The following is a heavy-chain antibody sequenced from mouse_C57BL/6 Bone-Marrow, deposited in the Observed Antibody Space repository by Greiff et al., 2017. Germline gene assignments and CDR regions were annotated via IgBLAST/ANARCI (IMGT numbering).Heavy chain of an antibody. Sequence: VQLKQSGAELVRPGASVKLSCTASGFNIKDDYMHWVKQRPEQGLEWIGWIDPENGDTEYASKFQGKATIPAEPSSNTAYLQLSSLTSEDTAVYYCTTGYYYGSKDWYVDGWGTGTTVTVSS. V-gene: IGHV14-4*01. J-gene: IGHJ1*03. CDR1: GFNIKDDY. CDR2: IDPENGDT. D-gene: IGHD1-1*01. CDR3: TTGYYYGSKDWYVDG.